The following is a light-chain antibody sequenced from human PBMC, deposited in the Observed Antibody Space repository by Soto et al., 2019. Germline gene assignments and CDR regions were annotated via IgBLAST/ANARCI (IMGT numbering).Light chain of an antibody. CDR2: AAS. CDR3: QHSYSTPGT. Sequence: DIQMTQSPSSLSASVGDRVTITCRASQSISSYLNWYQQKPGKAPKLLIYAASSLHTGLPSSFTGTGSGTDFTLTIRSMQPEDFGTYYCQHSYSTPGTFGGGTTGDIK. V-gene: IGKV1-39*01. CDR1: QSISSY. J-gene: IGKJ4*01.